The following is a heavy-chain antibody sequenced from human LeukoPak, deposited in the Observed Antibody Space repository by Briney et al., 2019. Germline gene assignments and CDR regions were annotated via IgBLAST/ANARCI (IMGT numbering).Heavy chain of an antibody. J-gene: IGHJ6*03. CDR2: INPRDVTI. V-gene: IGHV1-46*01. CDR3: ARDLNNFYYMDV. CDR1: GYTFTSYY. D-gene: IGHD2/OR15-2a*01. Sequence: GASVKVSCKASGYTFTSYYMHWVRQAPGQGLEWMGKINPRDVTITYAQKFQGRVTMTRDVSTNTVYMELSSLRSDDTAVYYCARDLNNFYYMDVWGKGTTVTISS.